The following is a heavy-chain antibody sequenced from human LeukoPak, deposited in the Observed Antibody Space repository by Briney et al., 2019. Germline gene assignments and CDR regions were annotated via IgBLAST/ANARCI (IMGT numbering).Heavy chain of an antibody. CDR1: GFTFSSYA. Sequence: GGSLRLSCAASGFTFSSYAMHWVRQAPGKGLEYVSAISSNGGSTYYANSVKGRFTISRDNSKNTLYLQMGSLRAEDMAVYYCARDLTGEGDYWGQGTLVTVSS. J-gene: IGHJ4*02. CDR2: ISSNGGST. V-gene: IGHV3-64*01. D-gene: IGHD4-11*01. CDR3: ARDLTGEGDY.